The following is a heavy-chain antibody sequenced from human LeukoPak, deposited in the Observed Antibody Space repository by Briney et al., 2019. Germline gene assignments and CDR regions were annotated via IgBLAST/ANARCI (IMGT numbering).Heavy chain of an antibody. Sequence: GASVKVSCKASGGTFSSYAISWVRQAPGQGLEWMGGIIPIFGTANYAQKFQGRVTITADESTSTDYMELSSLRSEDTAVYYCARRALPITMVRGVENNGYYFDYWGQGTLVTVSS. V-gene: IGHV1-69*13. CDR3: ARRALPITMVRGVENNGYYFDY. CDR1: GGTFSSYA. J-gene: IGHJ4*02. CDR2: IIPIFGTA. D-gene: IGHD3-10*01.